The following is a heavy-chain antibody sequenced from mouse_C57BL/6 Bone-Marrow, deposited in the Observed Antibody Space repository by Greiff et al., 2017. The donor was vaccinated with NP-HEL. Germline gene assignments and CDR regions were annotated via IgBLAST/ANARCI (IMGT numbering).Heavy chain of an antibody. D-gene: IGHD2-3*01. V-gene: IGHV1-19*01. J-gene: IGHJ3*01. CDR2: INPYNGGT. CDR3: ARWLLAFAY. CDR1: GYTFTDYY. Sequence: VQLKESGPVLVKPGASVKMSCKASGYTFTDYYMNWVKQSHGKSLEWIGVINPYNGGTSYNQKFKGKATLTVDKSSNTAYMELNSLTSEDSAVYYCARWLLAFAYWGQGTLVTVSA.